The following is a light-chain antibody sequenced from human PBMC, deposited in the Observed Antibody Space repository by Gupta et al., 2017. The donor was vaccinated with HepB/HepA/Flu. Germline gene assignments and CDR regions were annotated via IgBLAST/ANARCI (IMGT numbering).Light chain of an antibody. CDR3: MQALQTPRT. Sequence: DIVMNQSPLSLSVTPGEPASISCRSSDGPLHSNGYNYLDWYLQKPGQSPQLLIYLGSNRASGVPDRFSGSGSGTDFTLKISRVEAEDVGAYYCMQALQTPRTFGHGTKLEIK. V-gene: IGKV2-28*01. CDR1: DGPLHSNGYNY. CDR2: LGS. J-gene: IGKJ2*01.